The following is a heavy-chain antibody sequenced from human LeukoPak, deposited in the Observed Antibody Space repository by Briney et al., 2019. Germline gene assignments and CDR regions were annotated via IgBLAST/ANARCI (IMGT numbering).Heavy chain of an antibody. CDR2: ITPIFGTA. V-gene: IGHV1-69*13. J-gene: IGHJ4*02. CDR3: AREDYGGHSGLLGFDY. Sequence: SVKVSCKASGGTFSSYAISWVRQAPGQGLEWMGGITPIFGTANYAQKFQGRVTITADESTSTAYMELSSLRSEDTAVYYCAREDYGGHSGLLGFDYWGQGTLVTVSS. CDR1: GGTFSSYA. D-gene: IGHD4-23*01.